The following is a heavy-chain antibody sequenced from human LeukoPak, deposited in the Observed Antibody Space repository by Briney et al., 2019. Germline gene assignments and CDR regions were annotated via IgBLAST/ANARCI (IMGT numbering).Heavy chain of an antibody. V-gene: IGHV3-53*01. CDR2: IYSGGST. Sequence: GGSLRLSCAASGFTVSSNYMSWVRQAPGKGLEWVSVIYSGGSTYYADSVKGRFTISRDNSKSTLYIQMNSLRAEDTAVYYCAKLETMVRGMFDYWGQGTLVTVSS. CDR1: GFTVSSNY. D-gene: IGHD3-10*01. CDR3: AKLETMVRGMFDY. J-gene: IGHJ4*02.